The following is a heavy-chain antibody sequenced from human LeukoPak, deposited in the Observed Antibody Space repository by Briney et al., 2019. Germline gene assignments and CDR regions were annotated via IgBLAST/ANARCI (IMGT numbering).Heavy chain of an antibody. J-gene: IGHJ5*02. Sequence: SVKVSCKASGGTFSSYAISWVRQAPGQGLEWMGGIIPIFGTANYAQKCQGRVTITTDESTSTAYMELSSLRSEDTAVYYCARGAAAPSENWFDPWGQGTLVTVSS. CDR2: IIPIFGTA. D-gene: IGHD2-2*01. V-gene: IGHV1-69*05. CDR3: ARGAAAPSENWFDP. CDR1: GGTFSSYA.